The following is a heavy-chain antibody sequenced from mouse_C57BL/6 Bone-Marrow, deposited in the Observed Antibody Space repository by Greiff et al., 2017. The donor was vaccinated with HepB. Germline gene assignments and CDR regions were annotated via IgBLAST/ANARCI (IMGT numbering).Heavy chain of an antibody. Sequence: EVQRVESGGGLVQPGGSLKLSCAASGFTFSDYYMYWVRQTPEKRLEWVAYISNGGGSTYYPDTVKGRFTISRDNAKNTLYLQMSRLKSEDTAMYYCAREGLLRSAWFAYWGQGTLVTVSA. CDR2: ISNGGGST. CDR1: GFTFSDYY. CDR3: AREGLLRSAWFAY. V-gene: IGHV5-12*01. J-gene: IGHJ3*01. D-gene: IGHD2-3*01.